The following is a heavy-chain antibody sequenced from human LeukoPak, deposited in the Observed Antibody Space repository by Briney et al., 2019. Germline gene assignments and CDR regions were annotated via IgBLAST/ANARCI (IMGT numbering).Heavy chain of an antibody. D-gene: IGHD5-24*01. CDR3: ARVGEKAFHLWPEIDY. Sequence: KPGGSLRLSCAASGFTFSDYYMSWIRQAPGKGLEWVSYISSSGSTIYYADSVKGRFTISRDNAKNSLYLQMNSLRAEDTAVYYCARVGEKAFHLWPEIDYWGQGTPVTVSS. V-gene: IGHV3-11*04. J-gene: IGHJ4*02. CDR2: ISSSGSTI. CDR1: GFTFSDYY.